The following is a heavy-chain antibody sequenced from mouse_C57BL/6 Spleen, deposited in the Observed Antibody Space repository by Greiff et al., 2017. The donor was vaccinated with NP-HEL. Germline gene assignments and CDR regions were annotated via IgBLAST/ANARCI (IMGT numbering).Heavy chain of an antibody. V-gene: IGHV5-17*01. Sequence: EVQGVESGGGLVKPGGSLKLSCAASGFTFSDYGMHWVRQAPEKGLEWVAYISSGSSTIYYADPVKGRFTISRDNAKNTLFLQMTSLRSEDTAMYYCARNGNLYYYAMDYWGQGTSVTVSS. D-gene: IGHD2-1*01. CDR1: GFTFSDYG. J-gene: IGHJ4*01. CDR3: ARNGNLYYYAMDY. CDR2: ISSGSSTI.